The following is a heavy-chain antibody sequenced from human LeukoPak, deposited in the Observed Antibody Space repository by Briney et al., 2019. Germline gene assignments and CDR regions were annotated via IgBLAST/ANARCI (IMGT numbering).Heavy chain of an antibody. D-gene: IGHD1/OR15-1a*01. CDR2: ITGSSSYI. V-gene: IGHV3-21*01. CDR1: GFTFSSSS. Sequence: GGSLRLSCAASGFTFSSSSMNWVRQAPGKGLEWVSSITGSSSYISYGDSVKGRFTISRDNAKDSLYLQMNSLRAEDTAVYYCARDRVNTGFYYGMDAWGQGTTVTVSS. CDR3: ARDRVNTGFYYGMDA. J-gene: IGHJ6*02.